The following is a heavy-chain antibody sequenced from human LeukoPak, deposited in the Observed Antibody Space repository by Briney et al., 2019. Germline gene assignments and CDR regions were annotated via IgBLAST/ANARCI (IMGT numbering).Heavy chain of an antibody. CDR2: IYHSGST. D-gene: IGHD3-10*01. CDR3: ARLIYYGSGSEFDY. J-gene: IGHJ4*02. CDR1: GYSISSGNY. Sequence: PSETLSLTCAVSGYSISSGNYWGWIRQPPGKGLEWIGSIYHSGSTYHNPSLKSRVTISVDTSKNQFSLKLSSVTAADTAVYYRARLIYYGSGSEFDYWGQGTLVTVSS. V-gene: IGHV4-38-2*01.